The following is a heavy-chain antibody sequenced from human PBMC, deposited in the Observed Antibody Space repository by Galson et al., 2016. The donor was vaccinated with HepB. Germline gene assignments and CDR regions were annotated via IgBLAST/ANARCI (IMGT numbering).Heavy chain of an antibody. D-gene: IGHD3-10*01. J-gene: IGHJ5*02. CDR3: VRGVFGDLLYFYP. CDR1: GFSLTTSGMC. V-gene: IGHV2-70*11. Sequence: PALVNPTQTLTLTCTFSGFSLTTSGMCVSWIRQPPGKALEWLARIDWDDEKYYSASLETRLTISKDTSKYQVVLTMTNMDPVDTTTLYCVRGVFGDLLYFYPWGQGTLVTVSS. CDR2: IDWDDEK.